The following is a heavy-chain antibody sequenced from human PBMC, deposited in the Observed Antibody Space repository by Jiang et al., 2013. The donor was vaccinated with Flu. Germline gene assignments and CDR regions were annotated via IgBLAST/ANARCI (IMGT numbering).Heavy chain of an antibody. Sequence: GPGLVKPSQTLSLTCTVSGGSISSGGYYWSWIRQHPGKGLEWIGYIYYSGSTYYNPSLKSRVTISVDTSKNQFSLKLSSVTAADTAVYYCARDRRGYCTGGVCYPMGAFDIWGQGTMVTVSS. V-gene: IGHV4-31*03. CDR3: ARDRRGYCTGGVCYPMGAFDI. CDR2: IYYSGST. D-gene: IGHD2-8*02. CDR1: GGSISSGGYY. J-gene: IGHJ3*02.